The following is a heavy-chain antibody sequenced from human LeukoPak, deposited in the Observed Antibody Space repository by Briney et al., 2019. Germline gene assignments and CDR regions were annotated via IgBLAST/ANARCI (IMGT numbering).Heavy chain of an antibody. D-gene: IGHD6-19*01. CDR1: GFTVSSNY. V-gene: IGHV3-66*01. CDR2: IYSGGST. Sequence: GGSLRLSCAASGFTVSSNYMSWVRQAPGKGLEWVSVIYSGGSTYYADSVKGRFTISRDNSKNTLYLQMNSLRAEDTAVYYCARDAVSSGWYGNAYYFDYWGQGTLVTVSS. J-gene: IGHJ4*02. CDR3: ARDAVSSGWYGNAYYFDY.